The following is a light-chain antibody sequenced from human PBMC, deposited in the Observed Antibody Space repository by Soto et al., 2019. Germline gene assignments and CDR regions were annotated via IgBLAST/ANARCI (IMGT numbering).Light chain of an antibody. CDR2: GAS. Sequence: EIVLTQSPGTLSLSPGERATLSCRASQSISDSYLAWYQQKPGQAPRLLMYGASSRATGTPVRFSGRGSGTDFTLTISRLDPEDFAVYYCQQFGGSPMYTFGQGTKLEI. CDR1: QSISDSY. CDR3: QQFGGSPMYT. J-gene: IGKJ2*01. V-gene: IGKV3-20*01.